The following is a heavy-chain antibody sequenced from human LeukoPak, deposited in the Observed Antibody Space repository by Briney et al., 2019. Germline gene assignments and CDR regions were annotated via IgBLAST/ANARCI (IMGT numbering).Heavy chain of an antibody. CDR3: ARGGSSWQSFDF. Sequence: SETLSLTCTVYGGSISNYYWSWIQQPAGKGLEWIGRIYASGSTNYNPSLKSRVTMSVDTSKNQFSLKLTSVTAADTAVYYCARGGSSWQSFDFWGQGTLVTVSS. CDR1: GGSISNYY. CDR2: IYASGST. V-gene: IGHV4-4*07. D-gene: IGHD6-13*01. J-gene: IGHJ4*02.